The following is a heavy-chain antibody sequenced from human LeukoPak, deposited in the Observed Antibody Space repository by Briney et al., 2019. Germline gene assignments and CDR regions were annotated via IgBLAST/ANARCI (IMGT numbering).Heavy chain of an antibody. D-gene: IGHD3-3*01. CDR3: ARRKLRFLEWLGKEYYYMDV. V-gene: IGHV4-39*01. J-gene: IGHJ6*03. CDR1: GGSISSSSYY. CDR2: IYFSGST. Sequence: SETLSLTCTVSGGSISSSSYYWGWIRQPPGKGLEWIGSIYFSGSTYYNPSLKKRVTISVDTPKNQFSLKLSSVPAADTAVYYCARRKLRFLEWLGKEYYYMDVWGKGTTVTVSS.